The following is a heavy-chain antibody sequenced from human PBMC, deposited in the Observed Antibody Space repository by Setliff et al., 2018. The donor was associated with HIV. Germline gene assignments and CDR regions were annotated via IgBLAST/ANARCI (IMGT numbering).Heavy chain of an antibody. CDR2: IYYGGNT. J-gene: IGHJ4*02. CDR3: TRRDVTTGMDS. Sequence: PSETLSLTCTVSGGSISSYYWSWIRQPPGKGLEWIGYIYYGGNTYYNPSLESRVTISADTSKNQFSLKLSSVTAADTAVYYCTRRDVTTGMDSWGPGILVTVSS. V-gene: IGHV4-59*04. D-gene: IGHD4-17*01. CDR1: GGSISSYY.